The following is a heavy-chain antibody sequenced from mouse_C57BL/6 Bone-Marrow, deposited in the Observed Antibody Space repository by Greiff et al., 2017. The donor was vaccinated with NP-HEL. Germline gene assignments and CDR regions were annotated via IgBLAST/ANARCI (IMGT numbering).Heavy chain of an antibody. Sequence: EVKLQESGPVLVKPGASVKMSCKASGYTFTDYYMNWVKQSHGKSLEWIGVINPYNGGTSYNQQFKGKATLTVDKSSRTAYMELNSLTSEDSAVYSWARGPRWFAYWGQGTLVTVSA. V-gene: IGHV1-19*01. CDR3: ARGPRWFAY. J-gene: IGHJ3*01. CDR2: INPYNGGT. CDR1: GYTFTDYY.